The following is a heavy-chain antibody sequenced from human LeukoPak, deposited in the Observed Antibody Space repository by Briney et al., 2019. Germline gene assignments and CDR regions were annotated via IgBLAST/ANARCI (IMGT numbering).Heavy chain of an antibody. CDR2: IYTSGST. CDR3: ARQPTYYDILTGYYYVDYFDY. V-gene: IGHV4-61*02. D-gene: IGHD3-9*01. J-gene: IGHJ4*02. Sequence: SETLSLTYTVSGGSISSGSYYWSWIRQPAGKGLEWIGRIYTSGSTNYNPSLKSRVTISVDTSKNQFSLKLSSVTAADTAVYYCARQPTYYDILTGYYYVDYFDYWGQGTLVTVSS. CDR1: GGSISSGSYY.